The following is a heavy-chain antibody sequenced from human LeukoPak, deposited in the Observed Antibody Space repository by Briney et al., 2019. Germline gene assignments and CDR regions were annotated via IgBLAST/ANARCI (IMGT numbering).Heavy chain of an antibody. CDR1: GGSISSYY. CDR2: IYYSGST. D-gene: IGHD4-17*01. Sequence: SETLSLTCTVSGGSISSYYWSWIRQPPGKGLQWIGYIYYSGSTNYNPSLMSRVTISVDTSKNQFSLRLSSVTAADTAVYYCARLAPGYGDSDTDNWGQGTLVTVSS. CDR3: ARLAPGYGDSDTDN. J-gene: IGHJ4*02. V-gene: IGHV4-59*08.